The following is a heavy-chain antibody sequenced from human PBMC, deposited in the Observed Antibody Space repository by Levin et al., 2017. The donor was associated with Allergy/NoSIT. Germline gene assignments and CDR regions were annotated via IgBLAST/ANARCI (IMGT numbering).Heavy chain of an antibody. J-gene: IGHJ3*01. CDR2: IVFDGNDQ. Sequence: GGSLRLSCAASGFQFSLYGMHWVRQAPGKGLEWVALIVFDGNDQYYADSVKGRFTISRDNSKNTLYLQMSSLRENDTAIYYCAKRGYCSGNTCQSHDAIDVWGQGTLVIVSS. CDR1: GFQFSLYG. V-gene: IGHV3-30*18. CDR3: AKRGYCSGNTCQSHDAIDV. D-gene: IGHD2-15*01.